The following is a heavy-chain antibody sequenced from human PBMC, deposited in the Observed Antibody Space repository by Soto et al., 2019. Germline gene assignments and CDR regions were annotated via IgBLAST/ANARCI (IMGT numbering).Heavy chain of an antibody. J-gene: IGHJ3*02. CDR1: GYSFTSYW. CDR2: IYPGDSDT. Sequence: PGESLKISCKGSGYSFTSYWIGWVRQMPGKGLEWMGIIYPGDSDTRYSPSFQGQVTISADKSISTAYLQWSSLKASDTAMYYCARQGQYYDSSVWAFDIWGQGTIVTVSS. D-gene: IGHD3-22*01. CDR3: ARQGQYYDSSVWAFDI. V-gene: IGHV5-51*01.